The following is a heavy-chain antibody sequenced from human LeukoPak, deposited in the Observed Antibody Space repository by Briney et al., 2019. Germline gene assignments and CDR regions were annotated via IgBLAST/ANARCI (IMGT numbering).Heavy chain of an antibody. V-gene: IGHV1-2*02. CDR2: INCNRGDT. CDR3: ARDSLAESTWALDS. D-gene: IGHD3-16*01. CDR1: GYTFTGYF. J-gene: IGHJ4*02. Sequence: ASVKVSCKASGYTFTGYFIHWVRQAPGQGLEWMGWINCNRGDTEYAEKFQGGATMSRDTSTSTVYMDLSGLTSDDTALYFCARDSLAESTWALDSWGQGTLVTVSS.